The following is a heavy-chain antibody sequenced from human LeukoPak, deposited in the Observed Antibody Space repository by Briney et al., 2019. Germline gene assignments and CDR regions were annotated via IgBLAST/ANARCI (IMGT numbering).Heavy chain of an antibody. CDR3: AKTGRWSETFNYYFDY. D-gene: IGHD2-15*01. V-gene: IGHV3-30*02. J-gene: IGHJ4*02. CDR2: IRYDGSDK. Sequence: PGGSLRLSCAASGFIFSSHGMHWVRQAPGKGLEWVAFIRYDGSDKYHADSVKGRFTISRDNSDNTLYLQMDSLRAEDTAVYYRAKTGRWSETFNYYFDYWGQGTLVTVSS. CDR1: GFIFSSHG.